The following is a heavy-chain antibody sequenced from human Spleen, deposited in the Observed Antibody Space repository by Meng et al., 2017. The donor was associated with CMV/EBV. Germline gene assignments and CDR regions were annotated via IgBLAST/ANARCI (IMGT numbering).Heavy chain of an antibody. D-gene: IGHD1-26*01. V-gene: IGHV1-69*02. CDR3: ASPDEELGGRNSYYYAMDV. CDR1: GGYFSSYT. CDR2: IIPIVGIT. Sequence: SVKVSCKASGGYFSSYTISWVRQAPGQGLEWMGRIIPIVGITNYSQKFQGRVTITADKSTSTAYMELTSLTSEDTAVYYCASPDEELGGRNSYYYAMDVWGPGTTVTVSS. J-gene: IGHJ6*02.